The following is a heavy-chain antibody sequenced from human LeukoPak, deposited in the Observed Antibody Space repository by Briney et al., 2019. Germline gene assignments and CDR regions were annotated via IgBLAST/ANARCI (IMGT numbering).Heavy chain of an antibody. Sequence: GGSLRLSCAASGLTVSRNYMSWVRQAPGKGLESVSVIYSGGSTYYADSVRGRFTISRDNSKNTLYLQMNSLRVEDTAVYYCAYTGGVAFDIWGQGTMVTVSS. V-gene: IGHV3-53*01. CDR2: IYSGGST. CDR3: AYTGGVAFDI. J-gene: IGHJ3*02. D-gene: IGHD1-26*01. CDR1: GLTVSRNY.